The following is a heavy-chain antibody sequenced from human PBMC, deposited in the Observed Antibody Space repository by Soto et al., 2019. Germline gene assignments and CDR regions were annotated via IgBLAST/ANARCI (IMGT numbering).Heavy chain of an antibody. CDR2: ISYNGINT. D-gene: IGHD6-19*01. V-gene: IGHV3-30-3*01. J-gene: IGHJ4*02. CDR3: ARGGGSDWYSTYFDN. CDR1: GFIFTSYA. Sequence: GGSLRLSCAASGFIFTSYAIHWVRQAPGKGLEWVALISYNGINTYYADSVKGRFTISRDNSNNTLYLQMNSLRSEDTATYYCARGGGSDWYSTYFDNWGQGTLVTVSS.